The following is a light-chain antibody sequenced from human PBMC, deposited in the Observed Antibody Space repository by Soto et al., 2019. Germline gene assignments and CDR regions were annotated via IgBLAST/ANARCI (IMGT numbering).Light chain of an antibody. J-gene: IGKJ1*01. Sequence: DIQMTQSPSTLSASVGDRVTITCRASQSISNWLAWYQQKPGKAPELLIYKASILESGVPSRFSGSGSGTEFTLTITSLQAVDFATYYCQQSNTYPWTFGQGTKVEI. V-gene: IGKV1-5*03. CDR3: QQSNTYPWT. CDR2: KAS. CDR1: QSISNW.